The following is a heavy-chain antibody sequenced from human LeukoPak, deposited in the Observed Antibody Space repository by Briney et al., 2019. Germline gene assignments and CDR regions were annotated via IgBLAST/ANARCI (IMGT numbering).Heavy chain of an antibody. V-gene: IGHV1-18*01. CDR3: AXXXXXXXRFLEWLSYEAAFDI. CDR2: ISAYNGNT. Sequence: ASVKVSCKASGYTFTSYGISWVRQAPGQGLEWMGWISAYNGNTNYAQKLQGRVTMTTDTSTSTAYMELRSLRSDDTAVDYCAXXXXXXXRFLEWLSYEAAFDIWGQGTMVTVSS. J-gene: IGHJ3*02. D-gene: IGHD3-3*01. CDR1: GYTFTSYG.